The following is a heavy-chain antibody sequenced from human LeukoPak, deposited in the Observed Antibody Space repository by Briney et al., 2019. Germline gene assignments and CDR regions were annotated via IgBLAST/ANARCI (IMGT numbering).Heavy chain of an antibody. CDR1: GYTFTGYY. CDR3: ARACTSCYKLYAFDI. D-gene: IGHD2-2*02. Sequence: GASVKVSCKASGYTFTGYYMHWVRQAPGQRLEWMGWINPNSGGTNYAQKFQGRVTMTRDTSISTAYMELSRLRSDDTAVYYCARACTSCYKLYAFDIWGQGTMVTVSS. J-gene: IGHJ3*02. CDR2: INPNSGGT. V-gene: IGHV1-2*02.